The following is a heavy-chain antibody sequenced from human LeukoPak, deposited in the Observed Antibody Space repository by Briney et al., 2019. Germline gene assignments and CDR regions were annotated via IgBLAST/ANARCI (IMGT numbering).Heavy chain of an antibody. J-gene: IGHJ4*02. CDR2: IYTSGST. D-gene: IGHD4-17*01. CDR3: ARGPGYGDYDPDYFDY. Sequence: SETLSLTCTVSGGSISSYYWSWIRQPAGKGLEWIGRIYTSGSTNYNPSLKTRVTMSVDASKNHFSLKLSSVTAADTAVYYCARGPGYGDYDPDYFDYWGQGTLVTVYS. V-gene: IGHV4-4*07. CDR1: GGSISSYY.